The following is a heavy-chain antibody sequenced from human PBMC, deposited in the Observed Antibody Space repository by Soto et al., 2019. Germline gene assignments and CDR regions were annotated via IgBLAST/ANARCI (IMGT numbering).Heavy chain of an antibody. CDR2: IYYSGST. CDR3: AAYGNSHQLNWFDP. V-gene: IGHV4-39*01. Sequence: SETLSLTCTVSGGSISSSSYYWGWIRQPPGKGLEWIGSIYYSGSTYYNPSLKSRVTISVDTSKNQFSLTMTSVTPAGTAISYCAAYGNSHQLNWFDPWGQGTLVTVSS. D-gene: IGHD3-16*01. CDR1: GGSISSSSYY. J-gene: IGHJ5*02.